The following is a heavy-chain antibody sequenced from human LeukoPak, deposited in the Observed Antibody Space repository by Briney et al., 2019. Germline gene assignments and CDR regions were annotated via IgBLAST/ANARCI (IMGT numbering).Heavy chain of an antibody. D-gene: IGHD2-8*01. CDR1: GFTFSTYA. CDR2: IIGSGSST. V-gene: IGHV3-23*01. CDR3: SKAAVPGTKYYLDY. J-gene: IGHJ4*02. Sequence: GGSLRLSCGASGFTFSTYAVNWVRQAPGKGPEWVSAIIGSGSSTYYADSVKGRFTISRDSSRNTVYLQMNNLRAEDTALYYCSKAAVPGTKYYLDYWGQGTLVTVSS.